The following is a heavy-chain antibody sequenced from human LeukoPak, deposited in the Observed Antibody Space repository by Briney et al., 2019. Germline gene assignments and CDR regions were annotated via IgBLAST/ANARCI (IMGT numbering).Heavy chain of an antibody. J-gene: IGHJ5*02. D-gene: IGHD2-2*01. V-gene: IGHV1-2*02. Sequence: GASVKVSCKASGYTFTGYCMHWVRQAPGQGLEWMGWINSNSGGTNYAQKFQGRVTMTRDTSISTAYMELSRLRSDDTAVYYCARGDQAHCSSTSCYLGFDPWGQGTLVTVSS. CDR1: GYTFTGYC. CDR3: ARGDQAHCSSTSCYLGFDP. CDR2: INSNSGGT.